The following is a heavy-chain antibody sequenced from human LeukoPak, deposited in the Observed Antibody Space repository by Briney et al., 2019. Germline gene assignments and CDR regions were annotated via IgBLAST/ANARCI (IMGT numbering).Heavy chain of an antibody. CDR1: GFTFSSYS. Sequence: GGSLRLSCAASGFTFSSYSMNWVRQAPGKGLEWVSSISGSSSYIYYADSAKGRFTISRDNAKKSLYLQMNSLRGEDTAVYYCAREDGYNFYYWGQGTLVAVSS. CDR2: ISGSSSYI. D-gene: IGHD5-24*01. CDR3: AREDGYNFYY. V-gene: IGHV3-21*01. J-gene: IGHJ4*02.